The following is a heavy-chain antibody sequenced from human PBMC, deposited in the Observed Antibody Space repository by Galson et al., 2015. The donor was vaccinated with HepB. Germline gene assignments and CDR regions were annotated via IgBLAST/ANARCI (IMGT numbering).Heavy chain of an antibody. CDR2: ISGSGGST. V-gene: IGHV3-23*01. CDR3: AKYLGITYTAMDPGPFDY. J-gene: IGHJ4*02. D-gene: IGHD5-18*01. CDR1: GFTFSSYA. Sequence: SLRLSCAASGFTFSSYAMSWVRQAPGKGLEWVSAISGSGGSTYYADSVKGRFTISRDNSKNTLYLQMNSLRAEDTAVYYCAKYLGITYTAMDPGPFDYWGQGTLVTVSS.